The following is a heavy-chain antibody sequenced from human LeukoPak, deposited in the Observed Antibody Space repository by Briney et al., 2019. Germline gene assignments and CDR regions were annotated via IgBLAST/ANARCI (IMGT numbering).Heavy chain of an antibody. CDR1: GFTFSRYG. CDR2: ISGSAGTT. Sequence: GGSLRLSCVASGFTFSRYGMSWVRQAPGKGLEWVSAISGSAGTTYYADSVKGRFTISRDNAKNSLYLQMDSLRAEDTAVYYCARGIIVVAADNNWFDPWGQGTLVTVSS. CDR3: ARGIIVVAADNNWFDP. J-gene: IGHJ5*02. V-gene: IGHV3-23*01. D-gene: IGHD2-2*01.